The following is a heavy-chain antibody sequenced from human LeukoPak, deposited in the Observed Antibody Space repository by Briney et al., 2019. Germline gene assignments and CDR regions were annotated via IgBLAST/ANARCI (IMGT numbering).Heavy chain of an antibody. Sequence: GASVKVSCKASGYTFTGYYMHWVRQAPGQGLEWMGWINPNSGGANYAQKFQGRVTMTRDTSISTAYMELSRLRSDDTAVYYCATRYCSSTSCYAEYFQHWGQCTLVTVSS. V-gene: IGHV1-2*02. D-gene: IGHD2-2*01. J-gene: IGHJ1*01. CDR3: ATRYCSSTSCYAEYFQH. CDR2: INPNSGGA. CDR1: GYTFTGYY.